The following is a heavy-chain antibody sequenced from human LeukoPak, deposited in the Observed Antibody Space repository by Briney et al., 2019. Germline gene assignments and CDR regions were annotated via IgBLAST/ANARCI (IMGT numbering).Heavy chain of an antibody. D-gene: IGHD6-25*01. Sequence: KTSETLSLTCTVSGGSISSYHWSWIRQPPGKGLEWIGYIYYSGSTNYNPSLKSRVTISIDASKNQFSLWLSSVTAADTAVYHCASARLGSGLEGAFDVWGQGTTVTASS. CDR1: GGSISSYH. CDR3: ASARLGSGLEGAFDV. V-gene: IGHV4-59*01. J-gene: IGHJ3*01. CDR2: IYYSGST.